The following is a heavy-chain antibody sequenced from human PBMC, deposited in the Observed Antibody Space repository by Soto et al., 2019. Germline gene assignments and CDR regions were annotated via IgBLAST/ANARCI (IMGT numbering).Heavy chain of an antibody. Sequence: GASVKVSCKASGGTFSSYTISWVRQAPGQGLEWMGRIIPILGIANYAQKFQGRVTITADKSTSTAYMELSSLRSEDTAVYYCARDRMGSGDYPDYWGQGTLVTVSS. CDR2: IIPILGIA. CDR3: ARDRMGSGDYPDY. J-gene: IGHJ4*02. CDR1: GGTFSSYT. D-gene: IGHD4-17*01. V-gene: IGHV1-69*04.